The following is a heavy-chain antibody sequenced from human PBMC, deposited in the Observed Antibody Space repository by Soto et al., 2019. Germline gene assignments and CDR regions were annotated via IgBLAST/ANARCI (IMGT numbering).Heavy chain of an antibody. CDR2: IKHSGST. CDR3: ARDKITGLFDY. D-gene: IGHD2-8*02. V-gene: IGHV4-34*01. J-gene: IGHJ4*02. CDR1: GGAFSGYY. Sequence: QVQLQQWGAGLLKPSETLSLTCAVYGGAFSGYYWTWIRQPPGTGLEWIGEIKHSGSTNYNPSLKRRVTISVDTSKNRFSLKLTSVTAADTAVYYCARDKITGLFDYWGQATLVTVSS.